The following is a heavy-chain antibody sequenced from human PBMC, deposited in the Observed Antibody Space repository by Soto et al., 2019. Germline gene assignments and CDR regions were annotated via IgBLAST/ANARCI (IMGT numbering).Heavy chain of an antibody. Sequence: QVQLVESGGGVVQPGRSLRLSCAASGFTFSSYAMHWVRQAPGKGLEWVAVISYDGSNKYYADSVKGRFTISRDNSKNTLYLQMNSLGAEDTAVYYCARDREYCSGGSCYGGGNWFDPWGQGTLVTVSS. J-gene: IGHJ5*02. D-gene: IGHD2-15*01. CDR3: ARDREYCSGGSCYGGGNWFDP. CDR1: GFTFSSYA. CDR2: ISYDGSNK. V-gene: IGHV3-30-3*01.